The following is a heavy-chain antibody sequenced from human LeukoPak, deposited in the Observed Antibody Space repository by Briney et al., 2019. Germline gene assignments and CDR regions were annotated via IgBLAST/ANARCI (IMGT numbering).Heavy chain of an antibody. Sequence: PGGSLRLSCAGSGFIFSDFYINWIRQSPGKGLEWLAYISPDGSYTTYGDSVKGRFVISRDNAKSSVSLQMNSLGVEDTAVYFCASDQVSGVFDYWGQGARVTVS. CDR3: ASDQVSGVFDY. J-gene: IGHJ4*02. V-gene: IGHV3-11*05. CDR2: ISPDGSYT. CDR1: GFIFSDFY. D-gene: IGHD5/OR15-5a*01.